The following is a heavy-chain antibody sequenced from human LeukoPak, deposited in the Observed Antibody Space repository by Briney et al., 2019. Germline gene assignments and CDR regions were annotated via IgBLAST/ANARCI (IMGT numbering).Heavy chain of an antibody. CDR2: ISYDGSKK. Sequence: GGSLRLSCAASGFTFSSYGMHWVRQAPGKGLEWVAVISYDGSKKYYADSVKGRSTISRDNSKNTLYLQMNSLSAEDTAVYYCAKDGGGAYCGGDRFPYYLDYWGQGTLVTVSS. V-gene: IGHV3-30*18. CDR3: AKDGGGAYCGGDRFPYYLDY. J-gene: IGHJ4*02. CDR1: GFTFSSYG. D-gene: IGHD2-21*02.